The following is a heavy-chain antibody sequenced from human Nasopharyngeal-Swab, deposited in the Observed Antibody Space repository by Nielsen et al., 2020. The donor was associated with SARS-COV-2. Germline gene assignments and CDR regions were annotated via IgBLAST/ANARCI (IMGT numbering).Heavy chain of an antibody. CDR2: IHHGGTT. CDR1: GGSISTYNW. Sequence: SETLSLTCAVSGGSISTYNWWSWVRQAPGTGLEWIGEIHHGGTTYHNPSLTSRVTISLDNSRNQFSLRLTSVTAADTAVYYCVRGEYGNSANWFDPWGQGALVTVSS. D-gene: IGHD4-11*01. V-gene: IGHV4-4*02. J-gene: IGHJ5*02. CDR3: VRGEYGNSANWFDP.